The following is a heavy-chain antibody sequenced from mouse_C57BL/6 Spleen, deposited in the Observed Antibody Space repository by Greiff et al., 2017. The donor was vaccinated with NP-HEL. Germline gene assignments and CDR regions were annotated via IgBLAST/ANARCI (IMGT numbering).Heavy chain of an antibody. CDR3: ARGGYYYGSSYGFDY. V-gene: IGHV5-4*01. D-gene: IGHD1-1*01. J-gene: IGHJ2*01. CDR2: ISDGGSYT. Sequence: EVQLVESGGGLVKPGGSLKLSCAASGFTFSSYAMSWVRQTPEKRLEWVATISDGGSYTYYPDNVKGRFTISRDNAKNNLYLQMSHLKSEDTAMYYCARGGYYYGSSYGFDYWGQGTTLTVSS. CDR1: GFTFSSYA.